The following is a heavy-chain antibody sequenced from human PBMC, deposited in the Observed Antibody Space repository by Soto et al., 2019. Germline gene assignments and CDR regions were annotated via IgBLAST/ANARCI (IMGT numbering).Heavy chain of an antibody. CDR3: ARASAVTRGAKFDY. D-gene: IGHD4-17*01. CDR1: GGSISSGDYY. CDR2: IYYTGRT. J-gene: IGHJ4*02. V-gene: IGHV4-30-4*01. Sequence: QVQLQESGPGLVKPSQTLSLTCTVSGGSISSGDYYWSWIRQPPGQGLEWIGYIYYTGRTYYNPSLGSRVSISVDTSKNQFSLNLSLVTAADTAVFYCARASAVTRGAKFDYWGQGTLVTVSS.